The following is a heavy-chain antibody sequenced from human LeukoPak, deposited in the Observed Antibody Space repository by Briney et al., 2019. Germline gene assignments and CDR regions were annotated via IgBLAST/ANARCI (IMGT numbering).Heavy chain of an antibody. V-gene: IGHV3-21*01. Sequence: GGSLRLSCVVSGFTFTNYWMGWVRQAPGKGLEWVSSISTSSSYIYYADSVKGRFTISRDNAKNSLYLQMNSLRAEDTAVYYCAKTTDNYYYYYMDVWGKGTTVTVSS. CDR1: GFTFTNYW. CDR2: ISTSSSYI. D-gene: IGHD4-17*01. CDR3: AKTTDNYYYYYMDV. J-gene: IGHJ6*03.